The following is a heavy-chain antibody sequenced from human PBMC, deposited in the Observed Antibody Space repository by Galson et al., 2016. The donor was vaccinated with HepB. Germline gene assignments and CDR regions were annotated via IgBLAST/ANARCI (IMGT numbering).Heavy chain of an antibody. V-gene: IGHV2-5*02. Sequence: PALVKPTQTLTLTCTFSGFSLGPSDVGVGWIRQPPGKALEWLALIYWDDDKRYSPSLKSRLIITKDTSKNQVVLTMTNVDPADTATYFCAHRRSNNFGSGSYYFWGQGTLVPVSS. D-gene: IGHD3-10*01. CDR3: AHRRSNNFGSGSYYF. CDR1: GFSLGPSDVG. CDR2: IYWDDDK. J-gene: IGHJ4*02.